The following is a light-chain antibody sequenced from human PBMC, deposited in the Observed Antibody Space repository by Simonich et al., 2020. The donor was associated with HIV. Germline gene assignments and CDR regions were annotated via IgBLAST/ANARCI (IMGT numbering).Light chain of an antibody. CDR3: QQYYSTRT. J-gene: IGKJ1*01. V-gene: IGKV1-5*03. CDR1: QGISSW. Sequence: DIQMTQSPSSVSASVGDRVTITCRASQGISSWLAWYQQKPGKAPKLLIYKASTLKTGVPSRFSGSGSGTEFTLTISSLQPDDFATYYCQQYYSTRTFGQGTKVEIK. CDR2: KAS.